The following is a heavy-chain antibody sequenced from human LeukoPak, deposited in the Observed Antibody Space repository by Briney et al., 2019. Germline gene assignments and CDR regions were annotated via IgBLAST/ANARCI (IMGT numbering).Heavy chain of an antibody. D-gene: IGHD3-10*02. CDR3: ARVNYIQDPCYMDV. Sequence: SETLSLTCTVSGGSISSYYWSWIRQPAGKGLEWIGRIYTSGSTNYNPSLKSRVTMSVDTSKNQFSLKLSSVTAADTAVYYCARVNYIQDPCYMDVWGKGTTVTISS. J-gene: IGHJ6*03. CDR1: GGSISSYY. CDR2: IYTSGST. V-gene: IGHV4-4*07.